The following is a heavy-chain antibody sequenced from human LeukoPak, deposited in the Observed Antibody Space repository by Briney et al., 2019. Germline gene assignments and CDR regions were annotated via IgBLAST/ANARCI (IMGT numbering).Heavy chain of an antibody. CDR2: ISGSGGST. D-gene: IGHD2-15*01. CDR3: AKDGGCSSPPGWELPRDAFDI. Sequence: GGSLRLSCAASGFTFSSYGMHWVRQAPGKGLEWVSAISGSGGSTYYADSVKGRFTIPRDNSKNTLYLQMNSLRAEDTAVYYCAKDGGCSSPPGWELPRDAFDIWGQGTMVTVSS. J-gene: IGHJ3*02. V-gene: IGHV3-23*01. CDR1: GFTFSSYG.